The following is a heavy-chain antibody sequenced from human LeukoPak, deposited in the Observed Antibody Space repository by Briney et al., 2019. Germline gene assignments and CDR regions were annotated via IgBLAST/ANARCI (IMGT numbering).Heavy chain of an antibody. V-gene: IGHV3-7*01. CDR3: ARDTSRSYYY. J-gene: IGHJ4*02. CDR2: IKEDGSEK. D-gene: IGHD1-26*01. CDR1: GFSFSSYW. Sequence: GGSLRLSCAASGFSFSSYWMSWVRQAPGKGLEWVANIKEDGSEKYYVDSVKGRFTISRDNTKNSLYLQMTSLRAEDTAVYYCARDTSRSYYYWGQGTLVTVSS.